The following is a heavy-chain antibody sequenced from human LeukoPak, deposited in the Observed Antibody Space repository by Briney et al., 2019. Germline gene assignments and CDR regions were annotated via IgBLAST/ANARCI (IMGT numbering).Heavy chain of an antibody. D-gene: IGHD4-23*01. CDR3: ARVTQDDAYFDY. J-gene: IGHJ4*02. CDR2: ISSSGSTI. Sequence: PGGSLRLSCAASGFTFSSYEMNWVRQAPGKGLEWVSYISSSGSTIYYADSVKGRFTISRDNAKNSLYLQMNSLRAEDTAVYYCARVTQDDAYFDYRGQGTLVTVSS. V-gene: IGHV3-48*03. CDR1: GFTFSSYE.